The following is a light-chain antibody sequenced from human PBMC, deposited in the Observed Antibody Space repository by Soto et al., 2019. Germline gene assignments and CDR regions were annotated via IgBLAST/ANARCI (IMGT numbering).Light chain of an antibody. CDR2: GGS. Sequence: VLTQSPGTLSLSPGERTTLSCRAGQSVRSTYLAWYQQKPGQAPRLLIYGGSNRATGIPDRFSGSVSGTDFTLTISRLEPEDPAVYYCQQYDYSPMYTFGQGTKLEIK. V-gene: IGKV3-20*01. J-gene: IGKJ2*01. CDR1: QSVRSTY. CDR3: QQYDYSPMYT.